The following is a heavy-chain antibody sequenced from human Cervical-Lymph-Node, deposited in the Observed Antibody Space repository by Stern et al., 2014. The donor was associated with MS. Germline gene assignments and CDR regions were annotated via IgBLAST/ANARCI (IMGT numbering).Heavy chain of an antibody. D-gene: IGHD3-10*01. Sequence: EVQLVESGGGLVQPGGSLRLSCAASGFTFSDYAMSWVRQAPGKGLEWVSAITSTGGGTHYPDSVKGRFMVSRDNSKNTVFLQMSSLRADDTALYYCAKSTANYHGSTVNFDCWGQGTLVTVSS. CDR1: GFTFSDYA. J-gene: IGHJ4*02. V-gene: IGHV3-23*04. CDR3: AKSTANYHGSTVNFDC. CDR2: ITSTGGGT.